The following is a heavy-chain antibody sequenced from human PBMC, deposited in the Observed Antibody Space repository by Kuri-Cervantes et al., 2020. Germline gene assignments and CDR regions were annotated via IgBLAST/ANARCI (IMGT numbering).Heavy chain of an antibody. V-gene: IGHV3-33*03. D-gene: IGHD6-19*01. CDR2: IWYDGSNK. CDR3: ASQYSSGWFPWRAPVDVFHGMDV. CDR1: GFTFSSYG. Sequence: GESLKISCAASGFTFSSYGMHWVRQAPDKGLEWVAVIWYDGSNKYYADSVKGRFTISRDNAKNSLYLQMNSLRAEDTAVYYCASQYSSGWFPWRAPVDVFHGMDVWGQGTTVTVSS. J-gene: IGHJ6*02.